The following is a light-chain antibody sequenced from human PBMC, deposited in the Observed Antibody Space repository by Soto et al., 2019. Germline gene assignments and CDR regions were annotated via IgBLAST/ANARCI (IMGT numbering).Light chain of an antibody. CDR2: GAS. Sequence: EIVLTQSPGTLSLSPCERATLSCSASQSVSTRSLAWYQQKPGQAPRLLISGASSRAADIPDRFSGSGSGTDFTLTINRLEPEDFAVYYCQQYDSSPRTFGQGTKV. CDR1: QSVSTRS. V-gene: IGKV3-20*01. J-gene: IGKJ1*01. CDR3: QQYDSSPRT.